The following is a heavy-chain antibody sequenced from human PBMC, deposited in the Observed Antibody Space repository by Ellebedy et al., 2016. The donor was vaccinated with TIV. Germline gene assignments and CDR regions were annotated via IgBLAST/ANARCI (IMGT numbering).Heavy chain of an antibody. CDR1: GFTFSSYG. CDR2: IWYDGSNK. J-gene: IGHJ5*02. Sequence: GGSLRLXCAASGFTFSSYGMHWVRQAPDKGLEWVAVIWYDGSNKYYADSVKGRFTISRDNSKNTLYLQMNSLRAEDTAVYYCARARLDWNWFDPWGQGTLVTVSS. D-gene: IGHD3-9*01. V-gene: IGHV3-33*01. CDR3: ARARLDWNWFDP.